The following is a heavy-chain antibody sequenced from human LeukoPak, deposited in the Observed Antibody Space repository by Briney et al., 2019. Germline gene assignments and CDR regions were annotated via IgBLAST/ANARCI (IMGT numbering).Heavy chain of an antibody. CDR2: INPNSGGT. Sequence: ASVKVSCKASGYTFTGYYMHWVRQAPGQGLEWMGWINPNSGGTNYAQKFQGRVTMTRDTSISTAYMELSRLRSDDTAVYYCAREDNSGGNYIDYWGQGTLVTVSS. CDR1: GYTFTGYY. V-gene: IGHV1-2*02. J-gene: IGHJ4*02. D-gene: IGHD2-15*01. CDR3: AREDNSGGNYIDY.